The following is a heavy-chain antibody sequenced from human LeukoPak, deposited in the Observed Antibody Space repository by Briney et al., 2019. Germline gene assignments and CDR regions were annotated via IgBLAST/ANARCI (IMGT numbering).Heavy chain of an antibody. Sequence: GGSLRLSCAASGFTFSNYAMNWVRQAPGKGLEWVSFISGSSTYIYYADSVKGRFTISRDNAKNSLYLQMNSLRAEDTAVYYCARDAGGYYAYWGQGTLVTVSS. D-gene: IGHD3-22*01. J-gene: IGHJ4*02. CDR1: GFTFSNYA. CDR3: ARDAGGYYAY. V-gene: IGHV3-21*01. CDR2: ISGSSTYI.